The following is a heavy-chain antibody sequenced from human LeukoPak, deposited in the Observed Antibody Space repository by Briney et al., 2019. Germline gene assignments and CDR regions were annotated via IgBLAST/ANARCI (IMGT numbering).Heavy chain of an antibody. Sequence: PGGSLRLSCAASGFTFSSYEMNWVRQAPGKGLEWVSYISSSGSTIYYADSVKGRFTISRDNAENSLYLQMNSLRPEDTALYYCAKVPSSASGWYRFDYWGQGTLVTVSS. CDR3: AKVPSSASGWYRFDY. CDR2: ISSSGSTI. D-gene: IGHD6-19*01. CDR1: GFTFSSYE. V-gene: IGHV3-48*03. J-gene: IGHJ4*02.